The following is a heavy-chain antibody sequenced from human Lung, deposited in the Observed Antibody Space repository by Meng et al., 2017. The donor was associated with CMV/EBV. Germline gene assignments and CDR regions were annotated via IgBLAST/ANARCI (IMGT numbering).Heavy chain of an antibody. CDR1: GGSVSSGSYY. CDR3: AGGGRYFDWLLLVPDAFDI. Sequence: SETLSLTCTVSGGSVSSGSYYWSWIRQPPGKGLEWIGYIYYSGSTNYNPSLKSRVTISVDTSKNQFSLKLSSVTAADTAVYYCAGGGRYFDWLLLVPDAFDIWGQGTMVTVSS. J-gene: IGHJ3*02. D-gene: IGHD3-9*01. V-gene: IGHV4-61*01. CDR2: IYYSGST.